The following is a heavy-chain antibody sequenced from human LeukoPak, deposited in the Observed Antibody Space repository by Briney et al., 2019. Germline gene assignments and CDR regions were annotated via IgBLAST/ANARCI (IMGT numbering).Heavy chain of an antibody. CDR1: GGTFSSYA. J-gene: IGHJ6*03. V-gene: IGHV1-69*01. CDR2: IIPIFGTA. Sequence: SVKVSCKASGGTFSSYAISWVRQAPGQGLEWMGGIIPIFGTANYAQKFQGRVTITADESTSTAYMELSSLRSEDTAVYYCARTLPGDAYYYYYYYMDVLGKGTTVTVSS. D-gene: IGHD3-16*01. CDR3: ARTLPGDAYYYYYYYMDV.